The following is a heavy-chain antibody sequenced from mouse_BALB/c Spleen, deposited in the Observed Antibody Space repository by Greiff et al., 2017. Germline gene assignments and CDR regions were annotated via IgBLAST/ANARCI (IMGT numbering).Heavy chain of an antibody. CDR1: GFTFSDYG. Sequence: EVQRVESGGGLVQPGGSRKLSCAASGFTFSDYGMAWVRQAPGKGPEWVAFISNLAYSIYYADTVTGRFTISRENAKNTLYLEMSSLRSEDTAMYYCARGGYDEGLFDYWGQGTTLTVSS. CDR3: ARGGYDEGLFDY. D-gene: IGHD2-2*01. V-gene: IGHV5-15*02. CDR2: ISNLAYSI. J-gene: IGHJ2*01.